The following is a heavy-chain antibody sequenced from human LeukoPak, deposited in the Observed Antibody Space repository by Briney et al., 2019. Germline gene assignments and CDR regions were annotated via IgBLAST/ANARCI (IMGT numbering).Heavy chain of an antibody. CDR3: ARDYYGSGSYYYPFDY. CDR2: IYYSGST. J-gene: IGHJ4*02. V-gene: IGHV4-59*01. CDR1: GGSISSYY. Sequence: SETLSLTCTVSGGSISSYYWSWIRQPPGKGLEWIGYIYYSGSTNYNPSLKRRVTISVDTSKNQFSLKLSSVTAADTAVYYCARDYYGSGSYYYPFDYWGQGTLVTVSS. D-gene: IGHD3-10*01.